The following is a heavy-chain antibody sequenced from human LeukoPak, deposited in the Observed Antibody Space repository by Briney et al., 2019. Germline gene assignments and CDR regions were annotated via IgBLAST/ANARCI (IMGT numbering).Heavy chain of an antibody. CDR1: GFTFTMFG. D-gene: IGHD3-22*01. CDR2: IDARSGIV. J-gene: IGHJ3*01. V-gene: IGHV3-48*01. CDR3: ARWDSDTSGYDF. Sequence: GGSLRLSCAASGFTFTMFGMNWVRQAPGKGLEWVSYIDARSGIVYYADSVQGRFTISRDDAKDSVFLQMNSLRPEDTAMYYCARWDSDTSGYDFWGQGTMVTISS.